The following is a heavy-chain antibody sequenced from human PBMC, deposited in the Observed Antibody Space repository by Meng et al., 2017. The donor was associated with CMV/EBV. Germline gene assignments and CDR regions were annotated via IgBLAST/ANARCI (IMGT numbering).Heavy chain of an antibody. J-gene: IGHJ5*02. Sequence: DYSMHGVRRAAGQGLEWMGWINPNSGGTNYAQKFQGRVTMTGDTSISTAYMELSRLRSDDTAVYYCAREALSTIFGVSRPYNWFDPWGQGTLVTVSS. V-gene: IGHV1-2*02. CDR3: AREALSTIFGVSRPYNWFDP. CDR2: INPNSGGT. CDR1: DYS. D-gene: IGHD3-3*02.